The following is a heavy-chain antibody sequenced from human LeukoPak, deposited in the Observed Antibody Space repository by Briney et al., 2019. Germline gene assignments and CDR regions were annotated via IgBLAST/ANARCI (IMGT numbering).Heavy chain of an antibody. D-gene: IGHD3-10*01. CDR2: IKQDGSEK. J-gene: IGHJ5*02. CDR3: ARSGVRGVIVWFDP. V-gene: IGHV3-7*01. Sequence: PGGSLRLSCAASGFTFSSYWMSWVRQAPGKGLEWVANIKQDGSEKYYVDSVKGRFTISRDNARNSLYLQMNSLRAEDTAVYYCARSGVRGVIVWFDPWGQGTLVTVSS. CDR1: GFTFSSYW.